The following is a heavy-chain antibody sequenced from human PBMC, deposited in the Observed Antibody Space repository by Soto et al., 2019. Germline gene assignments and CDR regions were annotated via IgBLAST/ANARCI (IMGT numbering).Heavy chain of an antibody. V-gene: IGHV3-7*01. CDR1: GFTSSNYW. Sequence: EVQVVESGGGLVQPGGSLRLSCVASGFTSSNYWMNWVRQAPGKGLEWVANIKQDGSEKNYVDSVKGRFTISRDNAKKSRYLQMNSLRAEDTAVYYCAGSTSSWGVWGKGTTVTVSS. D-gene: IGHD6-13*01. CDR2: IKQDGSEK. J-gene: IGHJ6*04. CDR3: AGSTSSWGV.